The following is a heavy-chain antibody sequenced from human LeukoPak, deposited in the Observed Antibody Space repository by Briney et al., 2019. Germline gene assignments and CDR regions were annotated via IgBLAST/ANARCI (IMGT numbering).Heavy chain of an antibody. CDR2: IYSGGST. V-gene: IGHV3-66*01. CDR1: GFTFSNYA. J-gene: IGHJ4*02. D-gene: IGHD3-9*01. CDR3: ARAGILTGYYLDY. Sequence: GGSLRLSCAASGFTFSNYAMSWVRQAPGKGLEWVSVIYSGGSTYSADSVKGRFTISRDNSKNTLYLQMNSLRAEDTAVYYCARAGILTGYYLDYWGQGTLVTVSS.